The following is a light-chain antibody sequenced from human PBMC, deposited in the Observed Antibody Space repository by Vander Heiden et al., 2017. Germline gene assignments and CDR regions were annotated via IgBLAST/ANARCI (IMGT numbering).Light chain of an antibody. Sequence: QSALTQPASVSGSPGQSITISCTGTSSDIATYNLGPWYQQHPGKAPKLIIYDVSNRPSGLSNRFSGSKSGNTASLTISGLQPEDEADYYCSSYRSTNTPVFGTGTKVTVL. J-gene: IGLJ1*01. CDR1: SSDIATYNL. CDR2: DVS. CDR3: SSYRSTNTPV. V-gene: IGLV2-14*03.